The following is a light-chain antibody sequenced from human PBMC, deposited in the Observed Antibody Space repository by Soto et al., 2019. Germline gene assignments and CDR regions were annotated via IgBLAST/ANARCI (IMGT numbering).Light chain of an antibody. CDR1: QSVSGN. CDR3: QQYNNWPPLT. Sequence: EIVMTPSPATLSVSPGERATLSCRASQSVSGNLAWYQQKPGQAPRLLIYGASTRATGIPARFSGSGSGTDFTLTISSLQSEDFAVYYCQQYNNWPPLTFGGGTKVEIK. CDR2: GAS. V-gene: IGKV3-15*01. J-gene: IGKJ4*01.